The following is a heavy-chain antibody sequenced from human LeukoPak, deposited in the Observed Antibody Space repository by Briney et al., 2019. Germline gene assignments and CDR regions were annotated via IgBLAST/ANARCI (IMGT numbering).Heavy chain of an antibody. CDR3: TRLLPTSNHFFES. J-gene: IGHJ4*02. Sequence: GGSLRLSCAASGFTVSYDHMSWVRQAPGKGLEWVSVIYAGGSAYYADSVRGRFTISRDNSENTLYLQMNSLRTEDTAVYYCTRLLPTSNHFFESWGQGTLVTVSS. V-gene: IGHV3-53*01. D-gene: IGHD2-8*01. CDR1: GFTVSYDH. CDR2: IYAGGSA.